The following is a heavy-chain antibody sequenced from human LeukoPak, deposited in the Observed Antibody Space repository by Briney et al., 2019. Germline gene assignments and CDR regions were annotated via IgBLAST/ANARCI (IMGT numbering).Heavy chain of an antibody. CDR2: ISAYNGNT. J-gene: IGHJ4*02. D-gene: IGHD6-19*01. CDR3: ARDLTLDKPGIAEAGTDY. Sequence: GASVKVSCKASGYTFTSYGISWVRQAPGQGLERMGWISAYNGNTNYAQKLQGRVTMTTDTSTSTAYMELRSLRSDDTAVYYCARDLTLDKPGIAEAGTDYWGQGTLVTVSS. V-gene: IGHV1-18*01. CDR1: GYTFTSYG.